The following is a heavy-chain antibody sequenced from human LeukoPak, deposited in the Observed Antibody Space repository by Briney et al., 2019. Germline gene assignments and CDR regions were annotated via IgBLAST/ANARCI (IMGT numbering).Heavy chain of an antibody. V-gene: IGHV4-59*01. J-gene: IGHJ4*02. CDR3: ARGAPLWFGELWASFDY. CDR1: GGSISSYY. Sequence: SETLSLTCTVSGGSISSYYWRWIRQPPGKGLEWIGYIYYSGSTNYNPSLKSRVTISVDTSKNQFSLKLSSVTAADTAVYYCARGAPLWFGELWASFDYWGQGTLVTVSS. CDR2: IYYSGST. D-gene: IGHD3-10*01.